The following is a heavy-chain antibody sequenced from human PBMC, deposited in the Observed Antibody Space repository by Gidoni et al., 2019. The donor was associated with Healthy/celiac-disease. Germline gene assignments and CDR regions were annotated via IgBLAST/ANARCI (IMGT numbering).Heavy chain of an antibody. CDR3: AREDSSSWHDPFDY. Sequence: EVQLVESGGGLVQPGGSLRLSCAASGFPFSRYSLNWGRQAPGKGLEWVSYISSSSSTIYYADSVKGRFTISRDNAKNSLYLQMNSLRAEDTAVYYCAREDSSSWHDPFDYWGQGTLVTVSS. V-gene: IGHV3-48*01. CDR2: ISSSSSTI. D-gene: IGHD6-13*01. J-gene: IGHJ4*02. CDR1: GFPFSRYS.